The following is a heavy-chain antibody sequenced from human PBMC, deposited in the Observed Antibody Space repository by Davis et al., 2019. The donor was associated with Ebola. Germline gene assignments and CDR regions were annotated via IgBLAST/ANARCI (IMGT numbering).Heavy chain of an antibody. V-gene: IGHV1-69*13. D-gene: IGHD2-8*01. CDR3: ARSNPRQGFQH. CDR2: IIPIFGTA. J-gene: IGHJ1*01. CDR1: GGTFSSYG. Sequence: SVKVSCKASGGTFSSYGISWVRQAPGQGLEWMGGIIPIFGTAKYAQKFQGRVTITADESTSTAYMELSSLRSEDTAVYYCARSNPRQGFQHWGQGTLVTVSS.